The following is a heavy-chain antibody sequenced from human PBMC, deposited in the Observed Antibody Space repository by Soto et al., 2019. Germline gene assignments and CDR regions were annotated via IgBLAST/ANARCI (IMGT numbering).Heavy chain of an antibody. CDR2: INHSGST. V-gene: IGHV4-34*01. CDR1: GGSFSGYY. J-gene: IGHJ4*02. D-gene: IGHD5-12*01. Sequence: SETLSLTCPVYGGSFSGYYWSWIRQPPGKGLEWIGEINHSGSTNYNPSLKSRVTISVDTSKNQFSLKLSSVTAADTAVYYCARTLWIPFDYWGQGTLVTVSS. CDR3: ARTLWIPFDY.